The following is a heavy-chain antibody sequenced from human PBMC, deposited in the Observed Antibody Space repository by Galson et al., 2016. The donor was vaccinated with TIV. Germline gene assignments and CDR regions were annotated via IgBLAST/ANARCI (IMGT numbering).Heavy chain of an antibody. CDR2: IYWDDDK. J-gene: IGHJ4*02. D-gene: IGHD1-26*01. Sequence: PALVKPTQTLTLTCTFSGFSLTTNGVGVGWVRQPPGKTLEWLALIYWDDDKRFSPSLKNRLTITKDTSKNQVVLTMANMDPVDTATYFCAHRRGSYPLMEFDYWGQGTLVTVSS. CDR1: GFSLTTNGVG. V-gene: IGHV2-5*02. CDR3: AHRRGSYPLMEFDY.